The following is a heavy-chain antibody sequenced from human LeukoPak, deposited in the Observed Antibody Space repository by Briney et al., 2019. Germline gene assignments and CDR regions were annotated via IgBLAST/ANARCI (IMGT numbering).Heavy chain of an antibody. CDR3: ARDTNPIYNWFDP. CDR1: GGTFSSYA. J-gene: IGHJ5*02. D-gene: IGHD1-1*01. CDR2: IIPIFGTA. V-gene: IGHV1-69*05. Sequence: SVKVSCKASGGTFSSYAISWVRQAPGQGLEWLGGIIPIFGTANYAQKFQGRVTITTDESTSTAYMELSSLRSEDTAVYYCARDTNPIYNWFDPWGQGTLVTVSS.